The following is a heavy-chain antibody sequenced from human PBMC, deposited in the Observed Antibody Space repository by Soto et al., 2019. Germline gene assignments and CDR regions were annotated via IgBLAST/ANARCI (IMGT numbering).Heavy chain of an antibody. J-gene: IGHJ3*02. D-gene: IGHD6-13*01. Sequence: QVQLVQSGAEVKKPGASVKVSCKASGYTFTSYGISWVRQAPGQGLEWVGWISAYNGNTNYAQKLQGRVTMTTDTSTSTAYMELRSLRSDDTAVYYCARDSLQQQLVPDAFDIWGQGTMVTVSS. CDR3: ARDSLQQQLVPDAFDI. CDR2: ISAYNGNT. V-gene: IGHV1-18*01. CDR1: GYTFTSYG.